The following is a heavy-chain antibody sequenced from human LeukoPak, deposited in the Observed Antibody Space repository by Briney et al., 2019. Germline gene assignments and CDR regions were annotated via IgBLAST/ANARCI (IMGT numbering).Heavy chain of an antibody. CDR2: IFYSGST. CDR3: ARPATVTTSFWYFDL. V-gene: IGHV4-39*01. Sequence: SETLSLTCTISGGSIRTSSYYWGWIRQPPGKGLEWIGSIFYSGSTYYNPSLKSRVTISVDTSKNQFCLNLSSVTAADTAVYYCARPATVTTSFWYFDLWGRGTLVTVSS. CDR1: GGSIRTSSYY. D-gene: IGHD4-17*01. J-gene: IGHJ2*01.